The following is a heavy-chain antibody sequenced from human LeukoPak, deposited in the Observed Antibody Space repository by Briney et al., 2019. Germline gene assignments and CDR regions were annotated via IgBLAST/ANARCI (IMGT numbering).Heavy chain of an antibody. J-gene: IGHJ4*02. V-gene: IGHV3-48*01. D-gene: IGHD3-10*01. Sequence: GGSLRLSCAASGFTFSGYSMNWVRQAPGKGLEWFSYISSSSSTIHYADSVKGRFTISRDNVKNSLYLQMNSLRGEDTAVYYCARVVGDSGSYLHWGQGTLVTISS. CDR2: ISSSSSTI. CDR3: ARVVGDSGSYLH. CDR1: GFTFSGYS.